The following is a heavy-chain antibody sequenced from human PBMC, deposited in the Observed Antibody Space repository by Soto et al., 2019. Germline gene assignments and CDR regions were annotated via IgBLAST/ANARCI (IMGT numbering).Heavy chain of an antibody. D-gene: IGHD1-1*01. Sequence: PSETLSLTCTVSAASLSGFYWSWIRPSAGKGLEWIGRIYATGTTDYNTSLKSRVMMSVDTSKKQFSLKLRSVTGADTAVFYCVRAGTKTLRYWFDVWGQGISVTVSS. J-gene: IGHJ5*02. CDR2: IYATGTT. CDR3: VRAGTKTLRYWFDV. CDR1: AASLSGFY. V-gene: IGHV4-4*07.